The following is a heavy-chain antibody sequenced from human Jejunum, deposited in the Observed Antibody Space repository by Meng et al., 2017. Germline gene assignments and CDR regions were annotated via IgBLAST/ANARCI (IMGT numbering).Heavy chain of an antibody. CDR3: GRAYTTMTHIDY. V-gene: IGHV4-59*01. Sequence: SETLSLTCVVSGGSISGYYWSWIRQPPGKGLEWIGYIYYSGSTNYNPSLKSRVTMSVDTSKNQFSLKLSSVTAADTAVYYCGRAYTTMTHIDYWGQGTLVTVSS. CDR1: GGSISGYY. D-gene: IGHD1-14*01. J-gene: IGHJ4*02. CDR2: IYYSGST.